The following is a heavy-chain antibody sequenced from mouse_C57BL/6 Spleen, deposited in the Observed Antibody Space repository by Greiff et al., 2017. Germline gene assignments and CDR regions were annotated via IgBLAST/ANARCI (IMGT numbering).Heavy chain of an antibody. Sequence: QVQLQQPGAELVMPGASVKLSCKASGYTFTSYWMHWVKQRPGQGLEWIGEIDPSDSYTNYNQKFKGKSTLTVDKSSSTAYMQLSSLTSEDSAVYYCARGHYGLDYWGQGTTLTVSS. CDR2: IDPSDSYT. CDR1: GYTFTSYW. D-gene: IGHD1-1*01. V-gene: IGHV1-69*01. J-gene: IGHJ2*01. CDR3: ARGHYGLDY.